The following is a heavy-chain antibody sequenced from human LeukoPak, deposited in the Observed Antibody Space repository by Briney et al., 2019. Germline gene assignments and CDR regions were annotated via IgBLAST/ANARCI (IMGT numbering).Heavy chain of an antibody. CDR2: ISYDGSNK. D-gene: IGHD6-13*01. V-gene: IGHV3-30*18. Sequence: GGSLRLSCAASGFTFSSYGMHWVRQAPGKGLEWVAVISYDGSNKYYADSVKGRFTISRDNSKNTLYLQMNSLRAEDTAVHYCAKDLEAAAGSFELDYWGQGTLVTVSS. CDR3: AKDLEAAAGSFELDY. CDR1: GFTFSSYG. J-gene: IGHJ4*02.